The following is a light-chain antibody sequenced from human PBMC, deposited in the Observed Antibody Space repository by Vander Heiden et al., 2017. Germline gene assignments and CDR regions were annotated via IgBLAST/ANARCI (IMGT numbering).Light chain of an antibody. CDR3: QQYNDRPPT. CDR1: QSVSNY. CDR2: DAS. J-gene: IGKJ2*01. V-gene: IGKV3-15*01. Sequence: QTPATLSVSPGDRATLSCRASQSVSNYLAWYQRKPGQAPRLLISDASTRATDVPDRFSGSGSGTEFTLSISSLQSEDSAVYFCQQYNDRPPTFGQGTKVELK.